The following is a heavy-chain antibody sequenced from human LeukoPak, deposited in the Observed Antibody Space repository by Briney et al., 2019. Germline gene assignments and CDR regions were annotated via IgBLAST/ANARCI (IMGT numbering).Heavy chain of an antibody. CDR1: GFTFSSYW. D-gene: IGHD3-9*01. CDR3: ARGIRYFDWLLDY. CDR2: ISSSGSTI. V-gene: IGHV3-48*04. Sequence: GGSLRLSCAASGFTFSSYWMSWVRQAPGKGLEWVSYISSSGSTIYYADSVKGRFTISRDNAKNSLYLQMNSLRAEDTAVYYCARGIRYFDWLLDYWGQGTLVTVSS. J-gene: IGHJ4*02.